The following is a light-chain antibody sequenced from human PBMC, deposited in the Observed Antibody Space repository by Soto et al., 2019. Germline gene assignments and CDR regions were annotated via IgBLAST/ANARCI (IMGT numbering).Light chain of an antibody. CDR1: QSVSSTY. CDR3: QQYGSTST. CDR2: GAS. J-gene: IGKJ1*01. V-gene: IGKV3-20*01. Sequence: EILLTQSPGTRALAPGERATLSFRASQSVSSTYLALYHQKPGQAPRLLIYGASSRAAGIPGRCGGSGSGTDFTLTISRLEPEYVAVYYCQQYGSTSTFGQGTTVDIK.